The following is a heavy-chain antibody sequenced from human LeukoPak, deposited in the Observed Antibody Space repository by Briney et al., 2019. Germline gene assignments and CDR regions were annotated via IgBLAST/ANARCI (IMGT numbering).Heavy chain of an antibody. CDR1: GGSITSFH. CDR3: ARGTVTTTSFDS. CDR2: IYYSGHR. V-gene: IGHV4-59*01. J-gene: IGHJ4*02. Sequence: SETLSLTCTVSGGSITSFHWSWIRQTPGKGLEWIGYIYYSGHRNYNPSLKGRVSISVDTSKNQFSLKLSSVTAADTAVYYCARGTVTTTSFDSWGPGNLVTVSS. D-gene: IGHD4-17*01.